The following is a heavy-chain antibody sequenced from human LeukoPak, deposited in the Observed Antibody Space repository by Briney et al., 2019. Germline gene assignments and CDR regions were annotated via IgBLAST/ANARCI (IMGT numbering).Heavy chain of an antibody. CDR2: IIPIFGTA. J-gene: IGHJ6*03. CDR3: ARVGQRLVDNYNYYYMDV. CDR1: GGTFSSYA. D-gene: IGHD6-13*01. V-gene: IGHV1-69*05. Sequence: GSSVKVSCKASGGTFSSYAISWVRQAPGQGLEWMGRIIPIFGTANYAQKFQGRVTITTDESTSTAYMELSSLRSEDAAVYYCARVGQRLVDNYNYYYMDVWGKGTTVTVSS.